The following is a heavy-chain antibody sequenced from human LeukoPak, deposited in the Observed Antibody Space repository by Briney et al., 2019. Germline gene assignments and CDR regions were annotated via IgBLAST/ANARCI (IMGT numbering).Heavy chain of an antibody. D-gene: IGHD2-21*02. CDR1: GGSITSSKYY. Sequence: MASETLSLTCTVSGGSITSSKYYWGWIRQPPGKGLEWIGSIHYTGITYYNPSLKTRVTISVDTSKNQFSLTLSSVTAADTSVYYCVSRRGDGDCRPDYWGQGTLVTVSS. CDR2: IHYTGIT. V-gene: IGHV4-39*01. J-gene: IGHJ4*02. CDR3: VSRRGDGDCRPDY.